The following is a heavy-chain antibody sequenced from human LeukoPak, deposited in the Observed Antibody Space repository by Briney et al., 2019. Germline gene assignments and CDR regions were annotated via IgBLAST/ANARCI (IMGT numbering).Heavy chain of an antibody. J-gene: IGHJ4*02. CDR3: ARVNDLRYYFDY. CDR2: IYHSGST. Sequence: SQTLSLTCTVSGGSISSGGYYWSWIRQPPGEGLEWIGYIYHSGSTYYNPSPKSRVTISVDRSKNQFSLKLSSVTAADTAVYYCARVNDLRYYFDYWGQGTLVTVSS. D-gene: IGHD3-16*01. CDR1: GGSISSGGYY. V-gene: IGHV4-30-2*01.